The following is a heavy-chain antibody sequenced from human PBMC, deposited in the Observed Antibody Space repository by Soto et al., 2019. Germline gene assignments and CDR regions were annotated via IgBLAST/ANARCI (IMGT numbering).Heavy chain of an antibody. D-gene: IGHD3-22*01. CDR1: GGTFSSYA. V-gene: IGHV1-69*01. Sequence: QVQLVQSGAEVKKPGSSVKVSCKASGGTFSSYAISWVRQAPGQGLEWMGGIIPIFGTANYAQKFQGRVTITADETTSTDYMELSSLRSEDTAVYYCARGDSAYYYDSSGYYAFDIWGQGTMVTVSS. CDR2: IIPIFGTA. J-gene: IGHJ3*02. CDR3: ARGDSAYYYDSSGYYAFDI.